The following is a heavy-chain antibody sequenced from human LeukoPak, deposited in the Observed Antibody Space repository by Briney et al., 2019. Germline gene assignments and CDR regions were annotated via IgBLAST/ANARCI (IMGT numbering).Heavy chain of an antibody. CDR3: ARDRGDDNVSYFDY. CDR2: INPNSGDT. Sequence: GSSVKVSCKASGGTFSSYAISWVRQAPGQGLEWMGRINPNSGDTNSAQKFQGRITMTRDTSISTAYMELSRLTSDDTAVYYCARDRGDDNVSYFDYWGQGTLVTVSS. D-gene: IGHD3-22*01. V-gene: IGHV1-2*06. CDR1: GGTFSSYA. J-gene: IGHJ4*02.